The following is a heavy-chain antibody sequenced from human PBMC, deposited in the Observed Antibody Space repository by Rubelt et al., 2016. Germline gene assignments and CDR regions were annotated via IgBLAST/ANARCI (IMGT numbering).Heavy chain of an antibody. V-gene: IGHV4-38-2*02. CDR3: ARAGSSSPQGGD. CDR1: GYSISSGFY. D-gene: IGHD6-13*01. CDR2: ISYSGNT. Sequence: VRLQESGPGLVKPSETLSLTCTVSGYSISSGFYWGWIRQSPGKGLEWIGAISYSGNTYYNPSLKSRLTISLDTSKNQFSLRLSSVPAAETAVYFCARAGSSSPQGGDWGQGILVTVSS. J-gene: IGHJ4*02.